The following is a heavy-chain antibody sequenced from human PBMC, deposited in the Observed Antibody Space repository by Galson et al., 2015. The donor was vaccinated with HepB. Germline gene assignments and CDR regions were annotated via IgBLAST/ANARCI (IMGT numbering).Heavy chain of an antibody. D-gene: IGHD3-10*01. CDR1: GFTFSSYA. Sequence: SLRLSCAASGFTFSSYAMSWVRQAPGKGLEWVSAISGSGGSTYYADSVKGRFTISRDNSMNTLYLQMNSLRAEDTAVYYCAKISQEYGSGSYHYYYYGMDVWVPGTTVTVSS. J-gene: IGHJ6*02. CDR3: AKISQEYGSGSYHYYYYGMDV. CDR2: ISGSGGST. V-gene: IGHV3-23*01.